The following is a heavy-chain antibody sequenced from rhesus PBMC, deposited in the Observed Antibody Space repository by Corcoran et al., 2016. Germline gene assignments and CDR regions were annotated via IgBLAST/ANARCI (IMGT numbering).Heavy chain of an antibody. CDR2: IYWDDDK. J-gene: IGHJ4*01. D-gene: IGHD2-15*01. Sequence: QVTLKESGPALVKPTQTLPLTCILSGFSLNTTGMGVGWIRQPPGKTLEWLAHIYWDDDKRLRTALKSRLTISKDTSKTQVVLTMTNMDPVDTATYYCTRYLRSNFYFDYWGQGVLVTVSS. CDR1: GFSLNTTGMG. V-gene: IGHV2-1*01. CDR3: TRYLRSNFYFDY.